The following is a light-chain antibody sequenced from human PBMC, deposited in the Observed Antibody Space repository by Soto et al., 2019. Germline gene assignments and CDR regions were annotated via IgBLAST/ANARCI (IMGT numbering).Light chain of an antibody. V-gene: IGKV3-20*01. J-gene: IGKJ1*01. CDR3: QHYGTTPCT. CDR1: QSVCSRC. CDR2: GAS. Sequence: ETVLTQSPGTLSLSPGERVTLSCRASQSVCSRCLAWYQQKPGQSPMLLIYGASSRATGIPDRFSGSGSGTDFTLTISRLEPEDFAVYYCQHYGTTPCTFGQGTQVGIK.